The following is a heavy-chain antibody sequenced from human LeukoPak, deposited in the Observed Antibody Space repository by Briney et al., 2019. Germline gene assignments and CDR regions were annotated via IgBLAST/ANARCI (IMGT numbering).Heavy chain of an antibody. CDR2: ISSSSSTI. CDR3: ARDSSGGDY. CDR1: RFTFSSYS. J-gene: IGHJ4*02. Sequence: PGGSLRLSCAASRFTFSSYSMNWARQAPGKGLEWVSYISSSSSTIYYADSVKGRFTISRDNAKNSLYLQMSSLRAEDTAVYYCARDSSGGDYWGQGTLVTVSS. V-gene: IGHV3-48*01. D-gene: IGHD3-3*01.